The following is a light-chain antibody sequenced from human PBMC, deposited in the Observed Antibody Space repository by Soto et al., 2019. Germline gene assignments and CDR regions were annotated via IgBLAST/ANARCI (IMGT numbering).Light chain of an antibody. CDR2: DAS. J-gene: IGKJ1*01. CDR3: QQRTDRPQWT. Sequence: EIVLTQSPATLSLSPGERATLSCRASQSIGLAIAWYQHKPGQAPRLLIFDASQRATGIPARFRGSGSGTDFTLSISSLEPEDFAVYYCQQRTDRPQWTFGKGTKVDIX. CDR1: QSIGLA. V-gene: IGKV3-11*01.